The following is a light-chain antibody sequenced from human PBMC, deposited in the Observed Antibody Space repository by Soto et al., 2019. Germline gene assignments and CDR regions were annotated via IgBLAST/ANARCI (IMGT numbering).Light chain of an antibody. CDR1: QSIRSY. CDR3: QQSYSNPPT. Sequence: DIQMTQSPSSLSASVGERVTITCRASQSIRSYLNWYQQKQGKAPKVXIYAASSLQSGVLSRFSGSGSGTDFTLTISSLQPEDFATYYCQQSYSNPPTFGQGTKVDI. J-gene: IGKJ1*01. V-gene: IGKV1-39*01. CDR2: AAS.